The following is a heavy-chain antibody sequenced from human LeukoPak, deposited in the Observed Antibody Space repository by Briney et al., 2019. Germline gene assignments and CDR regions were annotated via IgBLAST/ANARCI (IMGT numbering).Heavy chain of an antibody. Sequence: AESLKISCQGSGYTFGNYCIAWVRQLPGTGLASIGIISPGDSDTRYSPSFQGQVTFSADKSISTAYLQWSSLKASDTAMYYCSRPSDGPNDLWGQGTLVTVSS. V-gene: IGHV5-51*01. CDR3: SRPSDGPNDL. D-gene: IGHD5-24*01. J-gene: IGHJ5*02. CDR1: GYTFGNYC. CDR2: ISPGDSDT.